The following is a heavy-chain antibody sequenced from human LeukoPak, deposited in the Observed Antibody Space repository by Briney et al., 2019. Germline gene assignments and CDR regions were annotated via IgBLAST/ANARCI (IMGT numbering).Heavy chain of an antibody. D-gene: IGHD2-15*01. Sequence: GGSLRLSCTASGFTFSSYSMNWVRQAPGKGLEWVSYISSSGSTIYYADSVKGRFTISRDNAKNSLYLQMNSLRAEDTAVYYCARDLSLYCSGGSCYSLNYWGQGTLVTASS. V-gene: IGHV3-48*04. CDR1: GFTFSSYS. CDR3: ARDLSLYCSGGSCYSLNY. J-gene: IGHJ4*02. CDR2: ISSSGSTI.